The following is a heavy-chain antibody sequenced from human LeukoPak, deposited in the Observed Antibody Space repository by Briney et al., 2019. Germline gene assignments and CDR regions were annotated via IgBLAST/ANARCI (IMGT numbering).Heavy chain of an antibody. Sequence: SGGSLRLSCAASGFTFSDYYMSWIRQAPGKGLEWVSYISSSGSTIYYADSVKGRFTISRDNAKNTLYLQMNSLRAEDTAVYYCARESGIAAALDLWGQGTLVTVSS. CDR3: ARESGIAAALDL. CDR1: GFTFSDYY. V-gene: IGHV3-11*04. CDR2: ISSSGSTI. J-gene: IGHJ5*02. D-gene: IGHD6-13*01.